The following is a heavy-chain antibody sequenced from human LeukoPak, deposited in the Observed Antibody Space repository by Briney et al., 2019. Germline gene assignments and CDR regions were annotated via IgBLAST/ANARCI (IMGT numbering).Heavy chain of an antibody. CDR1: GGTFSSYA. CDR3: ASDMVRGVTKGLYYYYYGMDV. V-gene: IGHV1-69*04. D-gene: IGHD3-10*01. J-gene: IGHJ6*02. CDR2: IIPILGIA. Sequence: SVKVSCKASGGTFSSYAISWVRQAPGQGLEWMGRIIPILGIANYAQKFQGRVTITADKSTSTAYMELSSLRSEDTAVYYCASDMVRGVTKGLYYYYYGMDVWGQGTTVTVSS.